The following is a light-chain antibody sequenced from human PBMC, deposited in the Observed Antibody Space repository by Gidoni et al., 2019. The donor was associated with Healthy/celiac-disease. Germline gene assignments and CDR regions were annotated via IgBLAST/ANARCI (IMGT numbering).Light chain of an antibody. Sequence: EIVMTQSPATLSVSPGERATLSCRASQSVSSNLAWYQQKPGQAPRLLIYGASTRATGIPAWFSGSGSGTEFTLTISSLQSEDFAFYYCQQYNNWPWTFGQGTKVEIK. J-gene: IGKJ1*01. CDR2: GAS. CDR1: QSVSSN. V-gene: IGKV3-15*01. CDR3: QQYNNWPWT.